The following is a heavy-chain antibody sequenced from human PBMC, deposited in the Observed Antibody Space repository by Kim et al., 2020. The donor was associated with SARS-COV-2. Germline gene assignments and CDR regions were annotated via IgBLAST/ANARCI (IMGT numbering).Heavy chain of an antibody. J-gene: IGHJ6*02. V-gene: IGHV3-30*07. Sequence: GKGRFTISRDNSKNSLYLQMNSLRAEDMALYYCARDWGYSSSSVYYGMDVWGQGTTVTVSS. CDR3: ARDWGYSSSSVYYGMDV. D-gene: IGHD6-6*01.